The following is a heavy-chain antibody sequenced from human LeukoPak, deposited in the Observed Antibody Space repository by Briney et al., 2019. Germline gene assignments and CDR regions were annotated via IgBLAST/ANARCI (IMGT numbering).Heavy chain of an antibody. CDR3: ARGGGGGNPRRGDY. CDR1: GYTFTSYY. CDR2: INPSGGGT. V-gene: IGHV1-2*02. J-gene: IGHJ4*02. Sequence: ASVKVSCKASGYTFTSYYMHWVRQAPGQGLEWMGVINPSGGGTTYAQKFQGRVTMTRDTSISTAYMELSRLRSDDTAVYYCARGGGGGNPRRGDYWGQGTLVTVSS. D-gene: IGHD4-23*01.